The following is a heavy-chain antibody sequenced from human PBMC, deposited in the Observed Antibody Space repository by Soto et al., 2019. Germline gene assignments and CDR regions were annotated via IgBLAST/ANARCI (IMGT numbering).Heavy chain of an antibody. J-gene: IGHJ6*02. Sequence: ASGKVSCKASGYTFSSYAMHWVRQAPGQRLEWMGWINAGNGNTKYSQKFQGRVTITRDTSASTAYMELSSLRSEDTAVYYCARGSEWLGYYYYGMDVWGQGTTVTVFS. CDR1: GYTFSSYA. D-gene: IGHD3-3*01. V-gene: IGHV1-3*01. CDR2: INAGNGNT. CDR3: ARGSEWLGYYYYGMDV.